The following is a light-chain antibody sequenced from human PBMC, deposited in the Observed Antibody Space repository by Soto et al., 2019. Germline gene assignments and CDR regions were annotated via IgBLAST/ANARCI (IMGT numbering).Light chain of an antibody. CDR2: EVS. J-gene: IGLJ2*01. Sequence: QSALTQPPSASGSPGQSVTISCTGTSSDVGGYNYVSWYQQYPGKAPKLMIYEVSKRPSGVPDRLSGSKSGNTASLTVSGLQAEDEADYYCSSYAGINSVFGGGTKLTVL. CDR1: SSDVGGYNY. V-gene: IGLV2-8*01. CDR3: SSYAGINSV.